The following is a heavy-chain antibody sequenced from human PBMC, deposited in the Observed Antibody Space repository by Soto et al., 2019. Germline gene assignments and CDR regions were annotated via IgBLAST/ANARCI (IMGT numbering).Heavy chain of an antibody. CDR1: GYTLTSYA. Sequence: ASVKVSCKASGYTLTSYAMHWVRQAPGQRLEWMGWINAGNGNTKYSQKFQGRVTITRDTSASTAYMELSSLRSEDTAVYYCARDRLGASWYDAFDIWGQGTMVTVSS. V-gene: IGHV1-3*01. CDR3: ARDRLGASWYDAFDI. CDR2: INAGNGNT. J-gene: IGHJ3*02. D-gene: IGHD6-13*01.